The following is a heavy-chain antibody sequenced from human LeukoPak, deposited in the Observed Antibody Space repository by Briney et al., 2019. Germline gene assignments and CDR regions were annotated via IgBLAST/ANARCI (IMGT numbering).Heavy chain of an antibody. CDR3: ARGGSSGWYRQYYFDY. CDR2: ISSSSSTI. J-gene: IGHJ4*02. CDR1: GFTFTNYG. Sequence: GGSLRLSCAASGFTFTNYGMNWVRQAPGKGLEWVSYISSSSSTIYYADSVKGRFTISRDNAKNSLYLQMNSLRAEDTAVYYCARGGSSGWYRQYYFDYWGQGTLVTVSS. D-gene: IGHD6-19*01. V-gene: IGHV3-48*01.